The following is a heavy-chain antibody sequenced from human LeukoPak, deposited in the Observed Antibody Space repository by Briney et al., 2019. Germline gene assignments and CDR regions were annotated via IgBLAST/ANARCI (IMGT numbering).Heavy chain of an antibody. CDR1: GFTFSSYA. V-gene: IGHV3-33*03. CDR2: IWYDGSNK. CDR3: ANTPKDDYGDYGGAFDI. Sequence: GGSLRLSCAASGFTFSSYAMSWVRQAPGKGPEWVALIWYDGSNKYYGDSVKGRFTISRDNAKNSLYLQMNSLGAEDTAVYYCANTPKDDYGDYGGAFDIWGQGTMVTVSS. D-gene: IGHD4-17*01. J-gene: IGHJ3*02.